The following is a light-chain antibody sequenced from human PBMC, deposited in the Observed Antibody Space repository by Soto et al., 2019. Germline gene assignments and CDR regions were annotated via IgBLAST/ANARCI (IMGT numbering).Light chain of an antibody. V-gene: IGLV2-14*01. J-gene: IGLJ1*01. CDR3: SSYTSSTTSV. Sequence: QSFLTQPASVSGSPGQSITISCTGTSSDVGSYNFVSWYQQHPGKAPKLIIYEVSNRPSGISNRFSGSKSDNTASLTISGLQAEDEADYYCSSYTSSTTSVFGTGTKLTVL. CDR1: SSDVGSYNF. CDR2: EVS.